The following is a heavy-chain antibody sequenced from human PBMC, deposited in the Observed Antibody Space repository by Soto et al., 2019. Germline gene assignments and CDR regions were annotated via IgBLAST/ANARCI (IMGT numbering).Heavy chain of an antibody. J-gene: IGHJ6*02. V-gene: IGHV3-30*18. CDR2: ISYDGSNK. Sequence: GGSLRLSCAASGFTFSSYGMHWVRQAPGKGLEWVAVISYDGSNKYYADSVKGRFTISRDNSKNTLYLQMNSLRAEDTAVYYCAKYANSPYYGMDVWGQGTTVTVSS. D-gene: IGHD2-2*01. CDR3: AKYANSPYYGMDV. CDR1: GFTFSSYG.